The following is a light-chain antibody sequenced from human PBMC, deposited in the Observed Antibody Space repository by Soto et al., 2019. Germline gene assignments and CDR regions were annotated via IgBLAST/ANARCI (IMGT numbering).Light chain of an antibody. V-gene: IGKV3-20*01. CDR1: QSVDTKY. J-gene: IGKJ4*01. CDR3: QQYGASPLT. Sequence: EIVLTQSPGTLALSPGETATLSCRTSQSVDTKYLAWYQQKPGQAPRLLIYGTSRRAPASPDRISGSGSGTDFTLTISRLEPEDFAVYCCQQYGASPLTFGGGTKVDIK. CDR2: GTS.